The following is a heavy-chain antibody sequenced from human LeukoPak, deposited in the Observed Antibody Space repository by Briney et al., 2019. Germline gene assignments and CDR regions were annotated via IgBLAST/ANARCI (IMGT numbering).Heavy chain of an antibody. V-gene: IGHV3-7*03. CDR2: IKQDGSEK. CDR3: AKGLPRYSSGWYVDY. J-gene: IGHJ4*02. CDR1: GFTFSSYW. D-gene: IGHD6-19*01. Sequence: GSLRLSCAASGFTFSSYWMSWVRQAPGKGLEWVANIKQDGSEKYYVDSVKGRFTISRDNAKNSLYLQMNSLRAEDTALYYCAKGLPRYSSGWYVDYWGQGTLVTVSS.